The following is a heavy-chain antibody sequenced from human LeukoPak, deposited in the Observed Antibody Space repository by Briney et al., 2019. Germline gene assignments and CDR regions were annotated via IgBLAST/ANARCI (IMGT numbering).Heavy chain of an antibody. CDR3: ARFGSGRQFHYLDF. Sequence: GGTLRLSCAASGFTFNRYGMSWVRQAPGKGLEWVSAISGRGGTTYYADSVKGRFTISRDNSKNTLYLQMNSLRAEDTALYYCARFGSGRQFHYLDFWGQGALVTVSS. CDR2: ISGRGGTT. J-gene: IGHJ4*02. D-gene: IGHD3-10*01. CDR1: GFTFNRYG. V-gene: IGHV3-23*01.